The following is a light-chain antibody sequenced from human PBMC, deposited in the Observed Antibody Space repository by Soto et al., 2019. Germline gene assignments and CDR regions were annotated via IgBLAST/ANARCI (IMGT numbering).Light chain of an antibody. CDR3: QVWYSSSDHVV. CDR1: NIGSKS. CDR2: DDS. V-gene: IGLV3-21*02. Sequence: SYELTQPPSVSVAPGQTARITCGGTNIGSKSVHWYQQKPGQAPVLVVYDDSDRPSRIPERFSGSNSGNTATLTIIRVEAGDEADYYCQVWYSSSDHVVFGGGTKLTVL. J-gene: IGLJ2*01.